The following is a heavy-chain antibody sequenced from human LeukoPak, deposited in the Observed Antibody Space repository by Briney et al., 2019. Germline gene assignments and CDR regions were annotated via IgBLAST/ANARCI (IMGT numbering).Heavy chain of an antibody. CDR1: GFTFSSYA. J-gene: IGHJ3*02. CDR3: AREGRMYYDFWSGYSSAFDI. CDR2: IKQDGSEK. Sequence: GGSLRLSCAASGFTFSSYAMHWVRQAPGKGLEWVANIKQDGSEKYYVDSVKGRFTISRDNAKNSLYLQMNSLRAEDTAVYYCAREGRMYYDFWSGYSSAFDIWGQGTMVTVSS. D-gene: IGHD3-3*01. V-gene: IGHV3-7*01.